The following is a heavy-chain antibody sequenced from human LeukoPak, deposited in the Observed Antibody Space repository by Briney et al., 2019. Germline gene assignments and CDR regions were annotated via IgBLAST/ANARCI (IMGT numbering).Heavy chain of an antibody. D-gene: IGHD5-18*01. CDR3: ARTSRQYTAMVSD. CDR2: INPNSGGT. J-gene: IGHJ4*02. Sequence: GASVKVSCKASGYTFTSYGISWVRQAPGQGLEWMGWINPNSGGTNYAQKFQGRVTMTRDTSISTAYMELSRLRSDDTAVYYCARTSRQYTAMVSDWGQGTLVTVSS. CDR1: GYTFTSYG. V-gene: IGHV1-2*02.